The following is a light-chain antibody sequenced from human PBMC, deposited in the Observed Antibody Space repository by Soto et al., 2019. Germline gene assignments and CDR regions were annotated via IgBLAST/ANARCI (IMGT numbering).Light chain of an antibody. CDR2: AAT. CDR3: QQSHDFPWT. CDR1: QSIARY. J-gene: IGKJ1*01. V-gene: IGKV1-39*01. Sequence: DIQMTQSPSSLSASVGDRVTITCRASQSIARYLNWYLQRPGKAPELLVYAATKLQSGVPSRFSGGGSAPDYTLTISSLQPEDFATYYCQQSHDFPWTFGQGTKVDIK.